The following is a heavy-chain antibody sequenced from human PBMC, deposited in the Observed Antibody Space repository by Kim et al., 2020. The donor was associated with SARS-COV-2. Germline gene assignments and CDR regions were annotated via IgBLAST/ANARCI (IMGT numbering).Heavy chain of an antibody. CDR3: ARGPERWLQYYYYYGMDV. CDR1: GGSFSGYY. CDR2: INHSGST. J-gene: IGHJ6*02. D-gene: IGHD5-12*01. V-gene: IGHV4-34*01. Sequence: SETLSLTCAVYGGSFSGYYWSWIRQPPGKGLEWIGEINHSGSTNYNPSLKSRVTISVDTSKNQFSLKLSSVTAADTAVYYCARGPERWLQYYYYYGMDVWGQGTTVTVSS.